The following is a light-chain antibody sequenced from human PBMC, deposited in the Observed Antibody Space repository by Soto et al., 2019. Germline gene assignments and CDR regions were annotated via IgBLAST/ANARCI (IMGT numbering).Light chain of an antibody. Sequence: EIVLTQSPVTLSVSPGERATLSCRASQSVSNNLAWYQQKPGQAPRLLIHGASTRATGIPARFSGSGSGTDFTLTISSLEPEDFAVYYCQQRSNWPPFTFGGGTKVDIK. J-gene: IGKJ4*01. V-gene: IGKV3-11*01. CDR1: QSVSNN. CDR3: QQRSNWPPFT. CDR2: GAS.